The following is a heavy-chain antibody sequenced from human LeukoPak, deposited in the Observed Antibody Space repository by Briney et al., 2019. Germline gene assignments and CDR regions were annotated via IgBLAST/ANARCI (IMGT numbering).Heavy chain of an antibody. Sequence: KPGESLKLYWKCSGYTLTSLLIGRGRQMPGKGLEWMGIIYPGDSDTRYNPSFQGQVTISADKSISTAHLQWSSLTASDTAMYYCARDISLGYSNGWYFDSWGPGNLVTVSS. CDR2: IYPGDSDT. CDR3: ARDISLGYSNGWYFDS. CDR1: GYTLTSLL. V-gene: IGHV5-51*01. J-gene: IGHJ4*02. D-gene: IGHD6-19*01.